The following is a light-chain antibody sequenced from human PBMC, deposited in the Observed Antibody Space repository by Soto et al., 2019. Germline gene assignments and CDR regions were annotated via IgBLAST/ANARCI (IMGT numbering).Light chain of an antibody. V-gene: IGLV2-14*01. CDR1: SSDVGGYNY. J-gene: IGLJ2*01. CDR2: DVS. CDR3: SSYTSSSTLVV. Sequence: QSALTQPASVSGSPGQSITISCTGTSSDVGGYNYVSWYQQHPGKAPKLMIYDVSNRPSGVSNRFSGSKSGHTASRTISGLQAEDEADYYCSSYTSSSTLVVFGGGTKLTVL.